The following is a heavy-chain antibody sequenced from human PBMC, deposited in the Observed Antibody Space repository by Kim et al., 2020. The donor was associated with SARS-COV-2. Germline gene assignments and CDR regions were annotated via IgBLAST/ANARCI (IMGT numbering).Heavy chain of an antibody. D-gene: IGHD3-9*01. Sequence: GGSLRLSCAASGFTFSSYEMNWVRQAPGKGLEWVSYISSSGSTIYYADSVKGRFTISRDNAKNSLYLQMNSLRAEDTAVYYCARDTNLFDWSQGGYFQHWGQGTLVTVSS. CDR2: ISSSGSTI. V-gene: IGHV3-48*03. CDR1: GFTFSSYE. J-gene: IGHJ1*01. CDR3: ARDTNLFDWSQGGYFQH.